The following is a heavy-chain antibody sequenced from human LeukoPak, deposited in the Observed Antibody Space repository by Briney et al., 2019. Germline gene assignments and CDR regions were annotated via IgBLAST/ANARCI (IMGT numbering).Heavy chain of an antibody. Sequence: ASVKVSCKASGYTFTGYYMHWVRQAPGQGLEWMGWINPNGGGPKYAPKFQGRVTTTRDTSINTVYMELSRLRSDDTAVYYCATGLFSYYYGSGAWGQGTLVTVSS. CDR2: INPNGGGP. J-gene: IGHJ4*02. V-gene: IGHV1-2*02. D-gene: IGHD3-10*01. CDR1: GYTFTGYY. CDR3: ATGLFSYYYGSGA.